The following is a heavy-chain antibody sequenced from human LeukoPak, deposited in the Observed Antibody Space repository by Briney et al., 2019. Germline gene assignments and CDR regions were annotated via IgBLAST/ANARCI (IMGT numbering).Heavy chain of an antibody. Sequence: GGSLRLSCAASGFTFSSYAMSWVRQAPGKGLEWVSAIRGSGGSTYYADSGKGRFTIARDNSKNTMYLQMNSLRAEDTAVYYCAKSHRKRIQLWLRSAYYYYYMDVWGKGTTVTVSS. J-gene: IGHJ6*03. CDR2: IRGSGGST. D-gene: IGHD5-18*01. V-gene: IGHV3-23*01. CDR1: GFTFSSYA. CDR3: AKSHRKRIQLWLRSAYYYYYMDV.